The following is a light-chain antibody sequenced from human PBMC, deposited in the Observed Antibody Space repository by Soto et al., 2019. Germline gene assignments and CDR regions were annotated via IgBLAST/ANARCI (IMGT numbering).Light chain of an antibody. CDR1: QSVSSN. J-gene: IGKJ4*01. Sequence: EIVMTQSRATLSVSPGERATLSCRASQSVSSNLAWYQQKPGQAPRLLIYGASSRATGIPDRFSGSGSGTDFTLTISRLEPEDFAVYYCQQYGSSRLTFGGGTKVDIK. V-gene: IGKV3-20*01. CDR2: GAS. CDR3: QQYGSSRLT.